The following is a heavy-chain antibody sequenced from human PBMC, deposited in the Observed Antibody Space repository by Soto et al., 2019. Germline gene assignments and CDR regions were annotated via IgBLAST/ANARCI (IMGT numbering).Heavy chain of an antibody. CDR1: GYTFTSYG. CDR3: ARDARGVFLHY. CDR2: ISAYNGNT. V-gene: IGHV1-18*01. Sequence: QVQLVQSGAEVKKPGASVKVSCKASGYTFTSYGTSWVRQAPGQGLEWMGWISAYNGNTNYAQKLQARVTMTPDTSTSTADMELRSLRSDDTAVYYCARDARGVFLHYWGQGTLVTVSS. J-gene: IGHJ4*02. D-gene: IGHD3-16*01.